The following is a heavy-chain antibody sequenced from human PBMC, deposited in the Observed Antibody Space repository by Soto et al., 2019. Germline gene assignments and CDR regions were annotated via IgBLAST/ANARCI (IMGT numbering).Heavy chain of an antibody. CDR3: ARRIPFGYGMDV. CDR2: ITSNGGNT. V-gene: IGHV3-64*01. D-gene: IGHD2-21*01. J-gene: IGHJ6*02. CDR1: GFTFSSYA. Sequence: VGSLRLSCAASGFTFSSYAMHWVRQAPGKGLEYVSVITSNGGNTDYASSVKGRFTISRDNSKNTLYLQMGSLRAEDMAVYYCARRIPFGYGMDVWGQGTTVTVSS.